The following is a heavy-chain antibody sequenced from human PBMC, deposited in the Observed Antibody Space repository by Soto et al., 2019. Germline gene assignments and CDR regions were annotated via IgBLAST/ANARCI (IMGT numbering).Heavy chain of an antibody. CDR2: IFSNDEK. CDR3: ARMAPRGSSYGPMGGYWYFDL. D-gene: IGHD5-18*01. Sequence: QVTLKESGPVLVKPTETLTLTCTVSGFSLSNARMGVSWIRQPPGKALEWLAHIFSNDEKSYSTSLKSRLTIPKDNSKSPVVLTITKLDPVATATYYCARMAPRGSSYGPMGGYWYFDLWGRGTLVTVSS. J-gene: IGHJ2*01. CDR1: GFSLSNARMG. V-gene: IGHV2-26*01.